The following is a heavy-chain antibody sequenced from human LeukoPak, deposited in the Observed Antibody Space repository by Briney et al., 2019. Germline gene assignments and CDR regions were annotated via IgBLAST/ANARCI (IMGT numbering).Heavy chain of an antibody. J-gene: IGHJ5*02. CDR3: ARVEEQQLVGINWFDP. V-gene: IGHV1-8*01. CDR2: MNPNSGNT. D-gene: IGHD6-13*01. Sequence: GASVKVSCKASGYTFTSYDINWVRQATGQGLEWMGWMNPNSGNTGYAQKFQGRVTMTRNTSISTAYMELSSLRYEDTAVYYCARVEEQQLVGINWFDPWGQGTLVTVSS. CDR1: GYTFTSYD.